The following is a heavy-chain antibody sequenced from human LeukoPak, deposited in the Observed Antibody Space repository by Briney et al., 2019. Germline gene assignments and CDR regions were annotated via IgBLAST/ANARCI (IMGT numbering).Heavy chain of an antibody. CDR2: IYIGGST. CDR1: RLTVSTNY. CDR3: ARDYGIV. D-gene: IGHD3-10*01. V-gene: IGHV3-53*01. Sequence: PGGSLTPSCAASRLTVSTNYTSWARPPPGNGLEWVSAIYIGGSTYNADSVKDRSTISRHHSHNTPLIQMNSLRAGDTAVYYWARDYGIVWGQGTTVTVSS. J-gene: IGHJ6*02.